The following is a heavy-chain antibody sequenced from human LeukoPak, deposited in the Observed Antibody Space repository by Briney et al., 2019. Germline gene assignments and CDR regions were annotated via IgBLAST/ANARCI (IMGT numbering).Heavy chain of an antibody. Sequence: GRSLRLSCAASGFTFSSYGMHWVRQAPGKGLEWVAVISYDGSNKYYADSVKGRFTISRDNSKNTLYLQMNSLRAEDTAVYYCAKGGEYCTNGVCYKGGRVYYYYYMDVWGKGTTVTVSS. J-gene: IGHJ6*03. CDR2: ISYDGSNK. V-gene: IGHV3-30*18. D-gene: IGHD2-8*01. CDR3: AKGGEYCTNGVCYKGGRVYYYYYMDV. CDR1: GFTFSSYG.